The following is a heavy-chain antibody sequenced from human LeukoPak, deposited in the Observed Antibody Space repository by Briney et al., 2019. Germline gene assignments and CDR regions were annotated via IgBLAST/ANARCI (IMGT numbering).Heavy chain of an antibody. CDR1: GYTFTGYY. D-gene: IGHD2-21*02. V-gene: IGHV1-2*06. J-gene: IGHJ3*02. Sequence: ASVKVSCKASGYTFTGYYMHWVRQAPGQGLEWMGRINPYSGGTNYAQKFQGRVTMTRDTSISTAYMELSRLRSDDTAVYYCARGGDPTDDAFDIWGQGTMVTVSS. CDR3: ARGGDPTDDAFDI. CDR2: INPYSGGT.